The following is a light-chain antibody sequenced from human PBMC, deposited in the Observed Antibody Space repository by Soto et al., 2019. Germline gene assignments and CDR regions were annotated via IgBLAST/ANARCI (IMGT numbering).Light chain of an antibody. Sequence: IHMTQSPSSLSASVGDRVTITCRASETISHYLNWYQQKPGKAPKLLIYGASKLQSGVPSRFSGSGSGTDFTLTITSLQIEDLATYYCQQSSSTPLTFGGGTKVDIK. J-gene: IGKJ4*01. CDR2: GAS. CDR1: ETISHY. V-gene: IGKV1-39*01. CDR3: QQSSSTPLT.